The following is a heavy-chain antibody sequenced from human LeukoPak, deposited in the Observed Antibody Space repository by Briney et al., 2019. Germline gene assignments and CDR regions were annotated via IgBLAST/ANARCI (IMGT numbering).Heavy chain of an antibody. J-gene: IGHJ4*02. Sequence: PSETLSLTCAVYGGSFSGYYWSWIRQPPGKGLEWIGEINHSGSTNYNPSLKSRVTISVDTSKNQFSLKLSSVTAADTAVYYCASKTWFEECSYGNFDYWGQGTLVSVSS. D-gene: IGHD5-18*01. V-gene: IGHV4-34*01. CDR2: INHSGST. CDR1: GGSFSGYY. CDR3: ASKTWFEECSYGNFDY.